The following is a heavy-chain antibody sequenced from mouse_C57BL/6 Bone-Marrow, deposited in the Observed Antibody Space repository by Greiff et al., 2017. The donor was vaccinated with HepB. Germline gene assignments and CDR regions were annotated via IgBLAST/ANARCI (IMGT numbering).Heavy chain of an antibody. V-gene: IGHV1-82*01. CDR2: IYPGDGDT. J-gene: IGHJ4*01. Sequence: QVHVKQSGPELVKPGASVKISCKASGYAFSSSWMNWVKQRPGKGLEWIGRIYPGDGDTNYNGKFKGKATLTADKSSSTAYMQLSSLTSEDSAVYFCASGMATTGGYYAMDYWGQGTSVTVSS. D-gene: IGHD2-12*01. CDR3: ASGMATTGGYYAMDY. CDR1: GYAFSSSW.